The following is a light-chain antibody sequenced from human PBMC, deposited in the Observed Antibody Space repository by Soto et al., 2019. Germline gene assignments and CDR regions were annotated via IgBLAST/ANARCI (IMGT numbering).Light chain of an antibody. V-gene: IGKV3-15*01. Sequence: EIVMTQSPATLSVSPGERVTLSCRASQSVGSSLAWYQQKPGQAPRLLIFRASTRAAGFPARFSGSGSGTQFTLTINGLQSEDFAVYHCQQFNNWPWTFDQGTKVEI. CDR2: RAS. CDR3: QQFNNWPWT. CDR1: QSVGSS. J-gene: IGKJ1*01.